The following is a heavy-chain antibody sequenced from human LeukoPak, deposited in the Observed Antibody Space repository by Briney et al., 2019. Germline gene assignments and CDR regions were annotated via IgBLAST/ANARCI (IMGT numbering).Heavy chain of an antibody. CDR3: ARGREQWLAQGGYYYYGMDV. Sequence: SETLSLTCAVYGGSFSGYYWSWIRQPPGKGLEWIGEINHSGSTNYNPSLKSRVTISVDTSKNQFSQQLNSVTPEDTAVYYCARGREQWLAQGGYYYYGMDVWGQGTTVTVSS. CDR1: GGSFSGYY. D-gene: IGHD6-19*01. V-gene: IGHV4-34*01. CDR2: INHSGST. J-gene: IGHJ6*02.